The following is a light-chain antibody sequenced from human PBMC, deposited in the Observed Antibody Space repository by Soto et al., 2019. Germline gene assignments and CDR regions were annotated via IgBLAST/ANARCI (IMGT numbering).Light chain of an antibody. CDR2: DSS. Sequence: EIVLTQSPGTLSLSPGERAALSCRASQSVRSSYLAWYQQKPGQAPRLLIYDSSTRATGIPDRFSGSESGTDFTLTISRLEPEDFAVYYCQQSDDSPGTFGQGTKVEIK. V-gene: IGKV3-20*01. CDR3: QQSDDSPGT. J-gene: IGKJ1*01. CDR1: QSVRSSY.